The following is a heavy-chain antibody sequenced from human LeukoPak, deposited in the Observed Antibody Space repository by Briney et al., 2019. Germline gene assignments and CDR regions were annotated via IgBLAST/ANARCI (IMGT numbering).Heavy chain of an antibody. CDR3: ARDLKWSYGTEY. CDR2: IYTSASGST. CDR1: GGSISDYY. V-gene: IGHV4-4*07. Sequence: SETLSLTCTVSGGSISDYYWSWIRQPAGKGLEWIGHIYTSASGSTNYTPSLKSRVTMSVDTSKNQLSLRLSSVTAADTAVYYCARDLKWSYGTEYWGQGTLVTVSS. J-gene: IGHJ4*02. D-gene: IGHD1-26*01.